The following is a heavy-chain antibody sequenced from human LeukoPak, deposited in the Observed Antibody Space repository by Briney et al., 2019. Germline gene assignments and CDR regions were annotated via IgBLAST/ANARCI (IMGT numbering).Heavy chain of an antibody. CDR2: ISGDGGRT. CDR3: SKDIGGFSYAADY. Sequence: GSLRLSCAASGFTFDDYAMHWVRQAPGKGLEWVSLISGDGGRTYYADSVKGRFTISRDNSKNSLYLQMNSLRTEDTALFYCSKDIGGFSYAADYWGQGTLVTASS. D-gene: IGHD5-18*01. CDR1: GFTFDDYA. V-gene: IGHV3-43*02. J-gene: IGHJ4*02.